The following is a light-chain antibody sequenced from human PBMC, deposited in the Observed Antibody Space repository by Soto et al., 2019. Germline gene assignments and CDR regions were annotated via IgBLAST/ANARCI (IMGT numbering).Light chain of an antibody. CDR3: QQYGSSPSIT. CDR1: QSVSTNY. Sequence: EIVLTQSPGTLSLSPGERATLSCRASQSVSTNYLAWYQQKPGRAPRLLIYGASSRVTGIPGRFSGSGSGTDFTLTISRLEPEGFAVYYCQQYGSSPSITFGQGTRLEIK. V-gene: IGKV3-20*01. CDR2: GAS. J-gene: IGKJ5*01.